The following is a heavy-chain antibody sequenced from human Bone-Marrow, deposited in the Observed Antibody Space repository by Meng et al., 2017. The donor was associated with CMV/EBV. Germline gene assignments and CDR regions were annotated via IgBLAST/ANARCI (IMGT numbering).Heavy chain of an antibody. CDR3: AKGTSRDGYNTDFDY. D-gene: IGHD5-24*01. CDR2: ISTSSSYI. J-gene: IGHJ4*02. Sequence: GESLKISCAASRFTFSSYTMNWVRQAPGKGLEWVSSISTSSSYIYYADSVKGRFTISRDNSKNTLYLQMNSLRAEDTAVYYCAKGTSRDGYNTDFDYWGQGTLVTVSS. V-gene: IGHV3-21*04. CDR1: RFTFSSYT.